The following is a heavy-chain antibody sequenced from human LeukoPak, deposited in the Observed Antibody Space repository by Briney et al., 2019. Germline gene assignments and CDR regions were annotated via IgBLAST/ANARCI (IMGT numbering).Heavy chain of an antibody. CDR2: ISPSGGST. D-gene: IGHD3-22*01. CDR1: GYTFTSNY. Sequence: ASVKVSCKAFGYTFTSNYMHWVRQAPGQGPEWMGVISPSGGSTTYAQKFQGRVTLTRDMSTSTDYLELSSLRSEDTAVYYCARGDYYDSSGYSFDYWGQGTLVTVSS. V-gene: IGHV1-46*01. CDR3: ARGDYYDSSGYSFDY. J-gene: IGHJ4*02.